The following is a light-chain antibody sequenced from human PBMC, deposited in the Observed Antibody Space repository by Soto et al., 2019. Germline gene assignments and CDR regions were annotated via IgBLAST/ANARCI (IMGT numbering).Light chain of an antibody. J-gene: IGLJ1*01. CDR1: SSDVGGYNY. V-gene: IGLV2-11*01. CDR2: DVS. Sequence: QSALTQPRSVSGSPGQSVTISCTGTSSDVGGYNYVSWYQQHPGKAPKLMIYDVSKRPSGVPDRFSGSKSGNTASLTISGLQAEDEADYYCCSYAGSRVYVFGTGTKVTVL. CDR3: CSYAGSRVYV.